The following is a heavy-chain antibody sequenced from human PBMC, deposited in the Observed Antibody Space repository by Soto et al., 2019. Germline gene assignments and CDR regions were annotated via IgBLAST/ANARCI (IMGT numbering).Heavy chain of an antibody. J-gene: IGHJ4*02. D-gene: IGHD5-12*01. CDR3: AKGKGGYYDYDVGYHFAY. V-gene: IGHV3-30*18. CDR2: LSYDGSNK. CDR1: GFTFSSYG. Sequence: QVQLVESGGGVVQPGRSLRLSCAASGFTFSSYGMHWVRQAPGKGLEWVAVLSYDGSNKYYAGSVKGRFTISRDNSKNTLDLQMNSLRAADTAVYYCAKGKGGYYDYDVGYHFAYWGQGTLVYVSS.